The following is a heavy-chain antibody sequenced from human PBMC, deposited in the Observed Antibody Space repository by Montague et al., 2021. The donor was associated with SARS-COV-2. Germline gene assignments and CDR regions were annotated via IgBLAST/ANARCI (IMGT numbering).Heavy chain of an antibody. J-gene: IGHJ5*02. CDR1: GFTFSRYD. Sequence: SLRLSCAASGFTFSRYDMHWVHQATGKGLEWVSAIGTAGDTYYPGSVKGRFTISRENAKNSLYLQMNSLRAGDTAVYYCARASYDSSGYYVWFDPWGQGTLVTVSS. CDR2: IGTAGDT. CDR3: ARASYDSSGYYVWFDP. V-gene: IGHV3-13*04. D-gene: IGHD3-22*01.